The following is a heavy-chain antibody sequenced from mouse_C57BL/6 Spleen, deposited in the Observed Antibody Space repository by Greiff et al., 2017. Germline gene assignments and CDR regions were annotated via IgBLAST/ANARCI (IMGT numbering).Heavy chain of an antibody. CDR2: IDPSDSYT. CDR1: GYTFTSYW. J-gene: IGHJ3*01. D-gene: IGHD2-3*01. CDR3: ARTYGCYYVSFAY. V-gene: IGHV1-69*01. Sequence: QVQLQQPGAELVMPGASVKLSCTASGYTFTSYWMHWVKQRPGQGLEWIGEIDPSDSYTNYTHKFKGKSTLTVDKSSSTAFMQLSSLTSEDSAVYYWARTYGCYYVSFAYWGQGTLVTVSA.